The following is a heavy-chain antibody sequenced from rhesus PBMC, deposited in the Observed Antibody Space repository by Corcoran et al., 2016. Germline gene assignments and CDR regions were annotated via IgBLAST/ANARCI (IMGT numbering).Heavy chain of an antibody. CDR1: GFTFSNYG. CDR2: ISSAGYDT. D-gene: IGHD6S26*01. Sequence: EVQLVESGGGLVQPGGSLRLSCAASGFTFSNYGMSWVRRAPGKGLEWVSYISSAGYDTHYADSVKGRVTISRDNSKNTLSLQMNSLRPEDTAGYFCAKAAYTSGWSFDYWGQGVLVTVSS. CDR3: AKAAYTSGWSFDY. V-gene: IGHV3S5*01. J-gene: IGHJ4*01.